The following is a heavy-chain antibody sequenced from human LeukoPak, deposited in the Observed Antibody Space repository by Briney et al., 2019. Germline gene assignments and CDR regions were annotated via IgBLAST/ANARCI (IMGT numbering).Heavy chain of an antibody. Sequence: SETLSPTCAVSGGSILSTNWWSWGRQPPGKGLEWIGEVHLNGATNYNPSVEGRVTMSIDKSKNHLSLEVISVTAADTAMYYCTRESGAFSPFGFWGQGTLVTVSS. CDR3: TRESGAFSPFGF. J-gene: IGHJ4*02. D-gene: IGHD1-26*01. CDR2: VHLNGAT. CDR1: GGSILSTNW. V-gene: IGHV4-4*02.